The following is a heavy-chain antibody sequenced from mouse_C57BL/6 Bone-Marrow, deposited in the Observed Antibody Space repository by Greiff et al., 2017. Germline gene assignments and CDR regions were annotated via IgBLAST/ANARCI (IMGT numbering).Heavy chain of an antibody. Sequence: VQLQQSGAELVKPGASVTLSCTASGFNIKDYYIHWVKQMTEQGLEWIGRIDPEEGETKYAPKFQDKATITADTSTNTAYLQLSRLTSEYTAVYCCTRSLIYYGTNYWGQGTTLTGTS. CDR2: IDPEEGET. J-gene: IGHJ2*01. CDR1: GFNIKDYY. D-gene: IGHD1-1*01. CDR3: TRSLIYYGTNY. V-gene: IGHV14-2*01.